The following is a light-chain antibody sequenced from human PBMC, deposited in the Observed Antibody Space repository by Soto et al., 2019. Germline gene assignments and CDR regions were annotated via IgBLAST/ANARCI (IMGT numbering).Light chain of an antibody. CDR3: QQYNTYAWT. CDR1: QSISTW. Sequence: DVQMTQSPSTLSASVGDRVTITCRASQSISTWLAWYQQKPGKAPKLLIYKASGLESGVPSRFSGSGSGTEFTLTMSSLQPDDFATYYCQQYNTYAWTCGQGTKVEIK. CDR2: KAS. V-gene: IGKV1-5*03. J-gene: IGKJ1*01.